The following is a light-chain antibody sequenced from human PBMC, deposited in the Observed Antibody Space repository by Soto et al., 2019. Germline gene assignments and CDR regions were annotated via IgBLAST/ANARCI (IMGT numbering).Light chain of an antibody. V-gene: IGKV1-9*01. Sequence: DIQLTQSPSFLSASVGGRVTITCRASQAISSHLAWYQQKPGKAPNLLIYGASTLQSGVPSRFSGSGSGTQFTLTNSSLQPEDFATYYCQQLNSYPLTFGPGTKVDIK. J-gene: IGKJ3*01. CDR1: QAISSH. CDR2: GAS. CDR3: QQLNSYPLT.